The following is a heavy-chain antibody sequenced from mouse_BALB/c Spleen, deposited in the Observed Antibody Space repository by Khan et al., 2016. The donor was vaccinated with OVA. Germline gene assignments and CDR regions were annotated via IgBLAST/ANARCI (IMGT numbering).Heavy chain of an antibody. CDR3: ARSNYYVRSLYAMDY. J-gene: IGHJ4*01. CDR2: IAPGSGST. V-gene: IGHV1S41*01. Sequence: DLVKPGASVKLSCKASGYTFTSYWINWIKQRPGQGLEWIGHIAPGSGSTYYNEMFKGKATLTVDTSSSTAYIQLSSLSSEDSAVYFCARSNYYVRSLYAMDYWGQGTSVTVSS. D-gene: IGHD1-1*01. CDR1: GYTFTSYW.